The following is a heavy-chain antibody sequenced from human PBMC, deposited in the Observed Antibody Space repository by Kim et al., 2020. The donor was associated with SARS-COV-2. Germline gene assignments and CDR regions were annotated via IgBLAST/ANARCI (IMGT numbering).Heavy chain of an antibody. CDR2: ISGSGGST. J-gene: IGHJ4*02. V-gene: IGHV3-23*01. CDR3: SCSGWYNEDDY. Sequence: GGSLRLSCAASGFTFSSYAMSWVRQAPGKGLEWVSAISGSGGSTYYADSVKGRFTISRDNSKNTLYLQMNSLRAEDTAVYYCSCSGWYNEDDYWGQGTLVTVSS. D-gene: IGHD6-19*01. CDR1: GFTFSSYA.